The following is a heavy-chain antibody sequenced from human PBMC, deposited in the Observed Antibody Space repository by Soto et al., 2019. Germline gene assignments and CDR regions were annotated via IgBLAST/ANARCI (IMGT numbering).Heavy chain of an antibody. J-gene: IGHJ6*02. CDR3: ARNGLRYSSSWYVFYGMDV. CDR1: GFTFSSYA. Sequence: GSLRLSCAASGFTFSSYAMHWVRQAPGKGLEWVAVISYDGSNKYYADSVKGRFTISRDNSKNTLYLQMNSLRAEDTAVYYCARNGLRYSSSWYVFYGMDVWGQGTTVTVSS. V-gene: IGHV3-30-3*01. CDR2: ISYDGSNK. D-gene: IGHD6-13*01.